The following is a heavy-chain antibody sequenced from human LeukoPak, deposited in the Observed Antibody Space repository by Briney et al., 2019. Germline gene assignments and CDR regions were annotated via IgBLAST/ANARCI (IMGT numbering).Heavy chain of an antibody. D-gene: IGHD6-19*01. J-gene: IGHJ5*02. CDR2: INEDGSEK. CDR1: GFSFGNYW. CDR3: ARDGMWSSGWYGPNWFDP. Sequence: GGSLRLSCAASGFSFGNYWMKWVRQDPVKGLEWVANINEDGSEKYYVDSVKGRFTISRDNSKNTLYLQMNSLRAEDTAVYYCARDGMWSSGWYGPNWFDPWGQGTLVTVSS. V-gene: IGHV3-7*01.